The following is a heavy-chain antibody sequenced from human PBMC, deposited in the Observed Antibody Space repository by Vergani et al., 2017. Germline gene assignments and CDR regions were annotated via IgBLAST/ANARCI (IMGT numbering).Heavy chain of an antibody. V-gene: IGHV5-51*03. J-gene: IGHJ4*02. CDR2: IYPGDSDT. Sequence: EVQLVQSGAEVKKPGESLKISCKGSGYSFTSYWIGWVRQMPGKGLEWMGIIYPGDSDTRYSPSFQGQVTISADKSISTAYLQWSSLKASDTAMYYCARRYYYDSSGRFSYFDYWGQGTLVTVSS. CDR3: ARRYYYDSSGRFSYFDY. CDR1: GYSFTSYW. D-gene: IGHD3-22*01.